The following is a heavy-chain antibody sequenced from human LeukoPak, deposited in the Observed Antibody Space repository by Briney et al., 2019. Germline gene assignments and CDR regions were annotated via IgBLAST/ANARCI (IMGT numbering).Heavy chain of an antibody. CDR3: ARDYCRDTRCHDIFDI. CDR1: GFTFSNHW. Sequence: QPGGSLRLSCAASGFTFSNHWMNWVRQAPGKGLEWVANIKRDGSEKYYVDSVKGRFTISRDNAKNSLYLQMNSLRGEDTAVYYCARDYCRDTRCHDIFDIWGQGTMVTVSS. V-gene: IGHV3-7*01. J-gene: IGHJ3*02. D-gene: IGHD2-2*01. CDR2: IKRDGSEK.